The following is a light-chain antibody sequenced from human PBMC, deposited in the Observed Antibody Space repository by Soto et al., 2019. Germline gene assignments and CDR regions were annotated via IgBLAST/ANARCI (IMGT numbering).Light chain of an antibody. CDR1: QSSSSW. CDR3: QQYNSYLFT. J-gene: IGKJ3*01. V-gene: IGKV1-5*01. CDR2: DAS. Sequence: DIQMTQSPSTLSASVGDRVTITCRASQSSSSWLAWYQQKPGKAPKLLIYDASSLESVVPSRFSGSGSGTEFTLPISSLQPDYFATYYCQQYNSYLFTFGPGTKVDIK.